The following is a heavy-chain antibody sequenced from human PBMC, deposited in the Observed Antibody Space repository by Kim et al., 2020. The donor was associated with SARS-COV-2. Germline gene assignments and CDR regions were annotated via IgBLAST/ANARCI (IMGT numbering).Heavy chain of an antibody. CDR3: ARLPSYYYGSGSPKGFDY. Sequence: SETLSLTCAVYGWSFSGYYWSWIRQPPGKGLEWIGEINHSGSTNYNPSLKSRVTISVDTSKNQFSLKLSSVTAADTAVYYCARLPSYYYGSGSPKGFDYWGQATLVTVSS. D-gene: IGHD3-10*01. CDR1: GWSFSGYY. J-gene: IGHJ4*02. CDR2: INHSGST. V-gene: IGHV4-34*01.